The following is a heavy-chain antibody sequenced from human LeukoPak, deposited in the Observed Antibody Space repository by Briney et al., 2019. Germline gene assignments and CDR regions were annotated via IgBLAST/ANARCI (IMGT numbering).Heavy chain of an antibody. V-gene: IGHV3-30*12. D-gene: IGHD3-22*01. CDR1: GFTFSDFG. CDR3: ARHYYDSSGYYFDY. Sequence: PGGSLRLSCAASGFTFSDFGMHWVRQAPGEGLEWVAFISYDGSEEFYADSVKGRFTISRDNSKNTLYLQMNSLRAEDTAVYYCARHYYDSSGYYFDYWGQGTLVTVSS. J-gene: IGHJ4*02. CDR2: ISYDGSEE.